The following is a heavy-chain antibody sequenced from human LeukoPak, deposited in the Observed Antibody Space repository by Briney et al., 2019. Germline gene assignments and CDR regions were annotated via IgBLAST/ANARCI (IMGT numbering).Heavy chain of an antibody. V-gene: IGHV3-23*01. CDR2: LGDDGHT. D-gene: IGHD4-23*01. CDR1: GFTFSTNA. CDR3: AKDIWRWTFDL. J-gene: IGHJ3*01. Sequence: GGSLRLSCAASGFTFSTNALSWVRQAPGKGLEWVSGLGDDGHTLYTDSVKGRFTISRDNSKNTLYLQMNSLRAEDTALYYCAKDIWRWTFDLWGPGTMVTVSS.